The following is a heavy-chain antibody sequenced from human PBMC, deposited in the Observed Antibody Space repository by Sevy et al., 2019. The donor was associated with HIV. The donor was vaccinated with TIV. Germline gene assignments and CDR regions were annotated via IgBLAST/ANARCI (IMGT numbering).Heavy chain of an antibody. Sequence: GGSLRLSCAASGFSFSSYSMNWVRQAPGKGLEWVSYISSSSKTIYYADSVKGRFTISRDNAKNSLHLQMNSLRDEDTALYYCASHYCSGGSCSSFYYGMDVWGQGTTVTVSS. CDR3: ASHYCSGGSCSSFYYGMDV. CDR1: GFSFSSYS. J-gene: IGHJ6*02. CDR2: ISSSSKTI. D-gene: IGHD2-15*01. V-gene: IGHV3-48*02.